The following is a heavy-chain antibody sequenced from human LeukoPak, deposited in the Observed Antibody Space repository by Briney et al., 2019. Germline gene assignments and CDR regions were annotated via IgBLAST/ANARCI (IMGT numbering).Heavy chain of an antibody. CDR1: GFTFSTYW. J-gene: IGHJ4*02. CDR3: ARGRYYLDS. CDR2: FNSDGRST. Sequence: GGSLRLSCAAPGFTFSTYWMHWVRQAPGKGLVWVSRFNSDGRSTYYADSVKGRFTISRDNAKNTLYLRMNSLRAEDTAVYYCARGRYYLDSWGQGTLVTVSS. D-gene: IGHD4-17*01. V-gene: IGHV3-74*01.